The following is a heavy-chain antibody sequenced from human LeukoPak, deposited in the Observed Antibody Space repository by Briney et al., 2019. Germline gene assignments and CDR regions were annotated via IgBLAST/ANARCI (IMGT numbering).Heavy chain of an antibody. D-gene: IGHD3-22*01. CDR2: ISAYNGNT. CDR1: GYTFTSYG. V-gene: IGHV1-18*01. CDR3: ARTYYYDSSGYYSLDY. Sequence: ASVKVSCKASGYTFTSYGISWVRQAPGQGLEWTGWISAYNGNTNYAQKLQGRVTMTTDTSTSTAYMELRSLRSDDTAVYYCARTYYYDSSGYYSLDYWGQGTLVTVSS. J-gene: IGHJ4*02.